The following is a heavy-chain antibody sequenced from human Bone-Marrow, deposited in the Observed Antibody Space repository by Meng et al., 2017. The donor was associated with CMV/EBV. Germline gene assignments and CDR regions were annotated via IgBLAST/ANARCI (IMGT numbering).Heavy chain of an antibody. Sequence: ASVKVSCKASGYTFTSYGISWVRQAPGQRLEWMGWISAYNGNTNYAQKLQGRVTMTTDTSTSTAYMELRSLRSDDTAVYYCASRVYYYGMDVWGQGTLVTVSS. D-gene: IGHD6-13*01. CDR2: ISAYNGNT. V-gene: IGHV1-18*01. CDR1: GYTFTSYG. CDR3: ASRVYYYGMDV. J-gene: IGHJ6*02.